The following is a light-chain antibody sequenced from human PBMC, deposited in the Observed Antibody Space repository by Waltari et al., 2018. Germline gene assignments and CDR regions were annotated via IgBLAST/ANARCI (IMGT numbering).Light chain of an antibody. CDR1: SSNIGSNT. CDR3: AAWDDSLNGDVV. V-gene: IGLV1-44*01. J-gene: IGLJ2*01. Sequence: QSGLTHPPSASGTPGQRVTISCSGSSSNIGSNTVNWSQQRPGTAPKLLIYSNNQRPSGVPDRFSGSKSGTSASLAISGLQSEDEADYYCAAWDDSLNGDVVFGGGTKLTVL. CDR2: SNN.